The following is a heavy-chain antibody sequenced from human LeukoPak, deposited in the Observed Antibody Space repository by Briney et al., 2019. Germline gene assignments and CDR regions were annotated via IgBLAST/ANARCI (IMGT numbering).Heavy chain of an antibody. CDR2: INHSGST. CDR1: GGSFRGYY. J-gene: IGHJ4*02. V-gene: IGHV4-34*01. CDR3: ARGRGYYDILTGYFPFGY. D-gene: IGHD3-9*01. Sequence: PSETLSLTCAVYGGSFRGYYWSWIRQPPGKGLEWIGEINHSGSTNYNPSLKSRVTISVDTSKNQFSLKLSSATAADTAVYYCARGRGYYDILTGYFPFGYWGQGTLVTVSS.